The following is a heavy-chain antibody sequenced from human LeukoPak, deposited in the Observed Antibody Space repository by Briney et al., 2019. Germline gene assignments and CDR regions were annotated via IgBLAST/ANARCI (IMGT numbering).Heavy chain of an antibody. CDR1: GLSISSGSYY. J-gene: IGHJ6*02. CDR2: IYTSGST. V-gene: IGHV4-61*02. D-gene: IGHD2-2*01. Sequence: PSETLSLTRTVSGLSISSGSYYWSWIRQPAGKGLEWIARIYTSGSTNYNPSLKSPFTISVDTSKNQFSLKLSSVTAADTAVYYCASGYCSSTSCHPPYYGMDVWGQGTTVTVSS. CDR3: ASGYCSSTSCHPPYYGMDV.